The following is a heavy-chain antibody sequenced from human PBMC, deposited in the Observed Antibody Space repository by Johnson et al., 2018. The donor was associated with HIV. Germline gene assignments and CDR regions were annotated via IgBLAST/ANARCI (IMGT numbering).Heavy chain of an antibody. J-gene: IGHJ3*01. V-gene: IGHV3-66*02. CDR1: GFTVSSNY. D-gene: IGHD6-13*01. CDR3: ARDGKYSSIGPDAFDV. Sequence: EVQLVESGGGLVKPGGSLRLSCAASGFTVSSNYMTWVRQAPGKGLEWVSVIYSGGSTYYADSVKGRFTISRDHSENTLYLQMNSLRPEDTAVYFCARDGKYSSIGPDAFDVWGQGTMVAV. CDR2: IYSGGST.